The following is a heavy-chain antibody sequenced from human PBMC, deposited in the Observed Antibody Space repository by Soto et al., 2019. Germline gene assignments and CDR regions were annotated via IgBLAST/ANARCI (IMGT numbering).Heavy chain of an antibody. Sequence: PSQTLSLTCAISGDSVASNSATWNCIRQSPSRGLEWLGRTYYRSKWYTDYAISVKSRITINPDTSKNQFSLQLNSVTPEDTAVYYCARARYSGYDHYGLEVWGQGTTVTVSS. CDR2: TYYRSKWYT. CDR1: GDSVASNSAT. J-gene: IGHJ6*02. V-gene: IGHV6-1*01. CDR3: ARARYSGYDHYGLEV. D-gene: IGHD1-26*01.